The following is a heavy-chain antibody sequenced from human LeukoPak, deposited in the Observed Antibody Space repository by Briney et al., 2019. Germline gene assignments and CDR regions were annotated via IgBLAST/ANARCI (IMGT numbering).Heavy chain of an antibody. CDR3: ARDVRLGIEAFDI. J-gene: IGHJ3*02. CDR2: IYTSGST. CDR1: GGSISTYY. D-gene: IGHD7-27*01. Sequence: SETLSLTCTVSGGSISTYYWSWIRQPAGKGLEWIGHIYTSGSTNYNPSLKSRVTMSVDTSKNQFSLNLSSVTAADTAVYYCARDVRLGIEAFDIWGQGTMVTVSS. V-gene: IGHV4-4*07.